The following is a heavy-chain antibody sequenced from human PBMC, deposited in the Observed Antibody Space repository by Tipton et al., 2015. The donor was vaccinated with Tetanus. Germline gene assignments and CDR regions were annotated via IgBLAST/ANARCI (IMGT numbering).Heavy chain of an antibody. V-gene: IGHV1-2*02. CDR1: GYTFTGYY. J-gene: IGHJ6*02. Sequence: QLVQSGAEMKKPGASVKVSCKASGYTFTGYYMYWVRQAPGQGPEWMGWIDPNSGGTVYAQKFQGRVTMTRDTSISTAYMELRSLRSDDTAVYYCARDRGDYIYYGMDVWGPGTTVTVS. CDR2: IDPNSGGT. D-gene: IGHD3-22*01. CDR3: ARDRGDYIYYGMDV.